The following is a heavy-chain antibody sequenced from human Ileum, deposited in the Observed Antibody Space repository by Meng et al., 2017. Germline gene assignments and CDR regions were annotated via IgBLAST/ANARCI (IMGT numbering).Heavy chain of an antibody. D-gene: IGHD5/OR15-5a*01. CDR2: ISGGGTT. CDR1: GGPINTGDYY. V-gene: IGHV4-30-4*01. J-gene: IGHJ5*02. CDR3: ARNGVYVFYKWFHP. Sequence: QVHLQESGPRLVKPSHTLSLTCTVSGGPINTGDYYWSWIRQPPGKGLEWLGYISGGGTTYYNPSLKTRLTISIDTSKNQLSLRLSSVTAADTAVHYCARNGVYVFYKWFHPWGQGTLVTVSS.